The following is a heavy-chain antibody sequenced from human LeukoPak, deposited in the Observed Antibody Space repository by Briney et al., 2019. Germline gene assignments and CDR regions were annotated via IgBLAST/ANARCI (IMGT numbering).Heavy chain of an antibody. CDR1: GGSISSYY. V-gene: IGHV4-59*01. Sequence: SETLSLTCTVSGGSISSYYWSGIRQPPGKGLEWIGYIYYSGSTNYNPSLKSRVTISVDTSKNQFSLKLSSVTAADTAVYYCARGRDVGDGYNSVDYWGQGTLVTVSS. J-gene: IGHJ4*02. D-gene: IGHD5-24*01. CDR2: IYYSGST. CDR3: ARGRDVGDGYNSVDY.